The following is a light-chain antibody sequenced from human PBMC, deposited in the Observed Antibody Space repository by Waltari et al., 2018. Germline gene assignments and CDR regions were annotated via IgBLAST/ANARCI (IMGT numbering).Light chain of an antibody. CDR1: NSDLGRYDY. V-gene: IGLV2-14*03. CDR3: AYYTGGSTLVL. Sequence: QSALTQAASVSGSPGQSITISCTGTNSDLGRYDYVSLYQQHPGKAPKLVIYDVNNRPSGVSNRFSGSKSDNTASLTISGLQAEDEADYYCAYYTGGSTLVLFGGVTRLTVL. CDR2: DVN. J-gene: IGLJ3*02.